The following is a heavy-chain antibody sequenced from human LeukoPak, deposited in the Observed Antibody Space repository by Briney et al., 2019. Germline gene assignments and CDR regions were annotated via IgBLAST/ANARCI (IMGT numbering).Heavy chain of an antibody. D-gene: IGHD6-13*01. CDR2: IIPIFGTA. V-gene: IGHV1-69*13. J-gene: IGHJ4*02. CDR3: ARVGAAAAGTHLDY. CDR1: GGTFSSYA. Sequence: SVKVSCKASGGTFSSYAISWVRQAPGQGLEWMGGIIPIFGTANYAQKFQGRVTITADESTSTAYMEPSSLRSEDTAVYYCARVGAAAAGTHLDYWGQGTLVTVSS.